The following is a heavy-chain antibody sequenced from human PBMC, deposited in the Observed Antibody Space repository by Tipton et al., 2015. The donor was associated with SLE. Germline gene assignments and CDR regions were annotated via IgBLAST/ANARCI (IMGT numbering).Heavy chain of an antibody. CDR2: INHSGST. J-gene: IGHJ5*02. Sequence: TLSLTCAVYGGSFSGYYWSWIRQPPGKGLEWIGEINHSGSTNYNPSLKSRVTISVDTSKNQFSLKLGSVTAADTAVYYCARVGLDEGDWFDPWGQGTLVTVSS. CDR3: ARVGLDEGDWFDP. CDR1: GGSFSGYY. V-gene: IGHV4-34*01. D-gene: IGHD3-16*01.